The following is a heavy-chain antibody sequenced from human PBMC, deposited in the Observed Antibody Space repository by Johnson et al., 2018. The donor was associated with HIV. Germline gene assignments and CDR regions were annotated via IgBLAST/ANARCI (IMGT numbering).Heavy chain of an antibody. CDR2: IRYDGSNK. CDR1: GFTFSSYG. CDR3: ARSGDSIGSFWAGGAFDI. Sequence: VQLVESGGGVVQPGGSLRLSCAASGFTFSSYGMHWVRQAPGKGLEWVAFIRYDGSNKYYADSVKGRFTISRDNSKNTLYLQMNSLRAEDTAVYYCARSGDSIGSFWAGGAFDIWGQGTMVTVSS. D-gene: IGHD3/OR15-3a*01. J-gene: IGHJ3*02. V-gene: IGHV3-30*02.